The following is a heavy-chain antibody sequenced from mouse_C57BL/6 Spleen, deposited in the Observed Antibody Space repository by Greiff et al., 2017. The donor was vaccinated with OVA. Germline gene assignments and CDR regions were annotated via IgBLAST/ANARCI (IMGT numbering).Heavy chain of an antibody. CDR1: GYTFTSYW. V-gene: IGHV1-59*01. Sequence: QVHVKQPGAELVRPGTSVKLSCKASGYTFTSYWMHWVKQRPGQGLEWIGVIDPSDSYTNYNQKFKGKATLTVDTSSSTAYMQLSSLTSEDSAVYYCVLPLTGTDYWGQGTTLTVSS. D-gene: IGHD4-1*01. CDR3: VLPLTGTDY. J-gene: IGHJ2*01. CDR2: IDPSDSYT.